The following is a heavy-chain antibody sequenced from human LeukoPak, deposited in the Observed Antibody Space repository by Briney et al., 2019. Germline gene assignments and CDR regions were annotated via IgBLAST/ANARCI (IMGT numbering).Heavy chain of an antibody. CDR1: RNTFTNYW. CDR2: IFPGDSET. CDR3: ARADTAMVPDY. D-gene: IGHD5-18*01. V-gene: IGHV5-51*01. J-gene: IGHJ4*02. Sequence: GESLKISCKGSRNTFTNYWIGWVRQLPGKGLEWMGIIFPGDSETRYSPSFQGQVTMSVDKSTSTAYLQWASLKASDTAMYYCARADTAMVPDYWGQGTLVTVSS.